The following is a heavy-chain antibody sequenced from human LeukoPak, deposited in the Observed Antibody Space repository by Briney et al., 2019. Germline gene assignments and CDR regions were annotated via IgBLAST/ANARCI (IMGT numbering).Heavy chain of an antibody. CDR1: GFTVSSNY. CDR2: IYSGGST. V-gene: IGHV3-53*01. CDR3: ARTYYGDYLHYYYGTDV. J-gene: IGHJ6*02. D-gene: IGHD4-17*01. Sequence: GGSLRLSCAASGFTVSSNYMSWVRQAPGKGLEWVSVIYSGGSTYYADSVKGRFTISRDNSKNTLYLQMNSLRAEDTAVYYCARTYYGDYLHYYYGTDVWGQGTTVTVSS.